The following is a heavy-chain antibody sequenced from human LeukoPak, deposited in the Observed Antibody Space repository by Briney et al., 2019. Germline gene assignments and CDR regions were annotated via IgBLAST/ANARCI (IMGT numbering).Heavy chain of an antibody. CDR2: IIPIFGTA. CDR3: AREAEDSYGSSSNDY. Sequence: GASVKVSCKASGGTFSSYAISWVRQAPGQGLEWMGGIIPIFGTANYAQKFQGRVTITADESTSTDYMELSSLRCEDTAVYYCAREAEDSYGSSSNDYWGQGTLVTVSS. D-gene: IGHD5-18*01. CDR1: GGTFSSYA. J-gene: IGHJ4*02. V-gene: IGHV1-69*13.